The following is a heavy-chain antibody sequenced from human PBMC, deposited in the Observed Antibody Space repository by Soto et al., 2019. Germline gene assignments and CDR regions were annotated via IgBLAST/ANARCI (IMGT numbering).Heavy chain of an antibody. V-gene: IGHV1-69*12. J-gene: IGHJ6*02. D-gene: IGHD3-22*01. Sequence: QVQLVQSGAEVKKPGSSVKVSCKASGGTFSSYAISWVRQAPGQGLEWMGGIIPIFGTANYAQKFQGRVTITADESTSTAYMELSSLRSEDTAVYYCARVRDYYDSSGYYRKGGMDVWGQGTTVTVSS. CDR3: ARVRDYYDSSGYYRKGGMDV. CDR1: GGTFSSYA. CDR2: IIPIFGTA.